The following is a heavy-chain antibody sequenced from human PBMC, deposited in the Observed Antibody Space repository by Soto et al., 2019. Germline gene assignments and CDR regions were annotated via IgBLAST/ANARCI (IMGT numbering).Heavy chain of an antibody. CDR3: AADRTYCGGDCYAD. V-gene: IGHV1-3*01. Sequence: GASVEVRWEASGAGLETCIKCGITYVRKAPGQRLEWMGWINAGNGNTKYSQKFQGRVTITRDMSTSTVYMELSSLRSEDTAVYYCAADRTYCGGDCYADRGHGTLVTGSS. CDR1: GAGLETCIKCG. D-gene: IGHD2-21*02. CDR2: INAGNGNT. J-gene: IGHJ1*01.